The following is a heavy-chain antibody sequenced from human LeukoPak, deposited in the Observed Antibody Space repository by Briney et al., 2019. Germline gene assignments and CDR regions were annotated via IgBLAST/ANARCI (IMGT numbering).Heavy chain of an antibody. CDR2: INPNSGGT. Sequence: ASVTVSCTASGYTFTGYYMHWVRQAPGQGLEWMGWINPNSGGTNYAQKFQGRVTMTGDTSISTAYMELSRLTADDTAVYYCARVSGSYHKNAFDIWGQGTMVTVSS. CDR1: GYTFTGYY. V-gene: IGHV1-2*02. J-gene: IGHJ3*02. CDR3: ARVSGSYHKNAFDI. D-gene: IGHD1-26*01.